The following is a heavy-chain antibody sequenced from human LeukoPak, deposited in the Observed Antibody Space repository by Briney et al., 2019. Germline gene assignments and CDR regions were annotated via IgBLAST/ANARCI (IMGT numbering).Heavy chain of an antibody. CDR2: MSNSGDNT. D-gene: IGHD6-19*01. CDR3: AVGSSGWPFDY. Sequence: AGGSLRLSCAASGLTFSSHVMNWVRQAPGKGLEWVSTMSNSGDNTYYADSVKGRFTISRDNSKNTLYLQMNSLRAEDTAVYYCAVGSSGWPFDYWGQGTLVTVSS. CDR1: GLTFSSHV. V-gene: IGHV3-23*01. J-gene: IGHJ4*02.